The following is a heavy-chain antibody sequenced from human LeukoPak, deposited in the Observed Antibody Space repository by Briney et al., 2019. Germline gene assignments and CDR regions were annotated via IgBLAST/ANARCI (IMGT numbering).Heavy chain of an antibody. CDR1: GGTFSSYA. J-gene: IGHJ6*02. Sequence: EASVKVSCKASGGTFSSYAISWVRQAPGQGLEWMGRIIPIFGIANYAQKFQGRVTITADKSTSTAYMELSSLRSEDTAVYYCARVPYCSSSTSCSPPLGYYYYGMDVWGQGTTVTVSS. D-gene: IGHD2-2*01. CDR2: IIPIFGIA. CDR3: ARVPYCSSSTSCSPPLGYYYYGMDV. V-gene: IGHV1-69*04.